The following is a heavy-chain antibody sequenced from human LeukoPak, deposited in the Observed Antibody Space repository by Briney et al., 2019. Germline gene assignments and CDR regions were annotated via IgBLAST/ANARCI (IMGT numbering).Heavy chain of an antibody. J-gene: IGHJ4*02. CDR2: IYYSGST. CDR1: GGSISSGGYY. V-gene: IGHV4-31*03. CDR3: ARFLGWEEGFDH. D-gene: IGHD1-26*01. Sequence: ETSKTLSLTCTVSGGSISSGGYYWSWIRQHPGKGLEWIGYIYYSGSTYYNPSLKSRVTISVDTSKNQFSLKLSSVTAADTAVYYCARFLGWEEGFDHWGQGTLVTVSS.